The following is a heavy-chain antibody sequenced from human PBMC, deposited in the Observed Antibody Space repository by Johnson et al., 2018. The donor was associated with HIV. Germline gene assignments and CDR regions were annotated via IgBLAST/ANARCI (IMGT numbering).Heavy chain of an antibody. J-gene: IGHJ3*01. D-gene: IGHD5/OR15-5a*01. Sequence: QVQLVESGGGVVQPGRSLRLSCVVSGFTFSSYTMHWVRQAPGKGLEWVAVISYDGSNKFYADSVQGRFTISRDNSKNTLYLQMNSLRREDTAVYYCARGIIVSPDAFDFWGLGTRVTVSS. CDR3: ARGIIVSPDAFDF. V-gene: IGHV3-30*04. CDR1: GFTFSSYT. CDR2: ISYDGSNK.